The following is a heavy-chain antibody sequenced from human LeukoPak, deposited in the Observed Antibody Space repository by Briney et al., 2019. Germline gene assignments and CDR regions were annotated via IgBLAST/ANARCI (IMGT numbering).Heavy chain of an antibody. J-gene: IGHJ4*01. CDR2: INPKRGGT. CDR1: GYSFTDYY. CDR3: ALLWFGELWTKDY. D-gene: IGHD3-10*01. V-gene: IGHV1-2*06. Sequence: VKVSCKASGYSFTDYYVHWVRQAPGQGLEWMGRINPKRGGTNYAQKFQGRVTLTRDTSISTAHMELSRLTSDDTAVYYCALLWFGELWTKDYWGHGTLVTVSS.